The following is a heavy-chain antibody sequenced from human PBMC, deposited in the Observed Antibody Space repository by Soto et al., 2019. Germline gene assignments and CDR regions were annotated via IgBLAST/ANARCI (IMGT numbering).Heavy chain of an antibody. CDR1: GYSFTSYW. V-gene: IGHV5-10-1*01. CDR2: IDPSDSYT. CDR3: ARPGYSSSSSYYYGMDV. D-gene: IGHD6-6*01. Sequence: GESLKISCKGSGYSFTSYWISWVRQMPGKGLEWMGRIDPSDSYTNYSPSFQGHVTISADKSISTAYLQWSSLKASDTAMYYCARPGYSSSSSYYYGMDVWGQGTTVTVSS. J-gene: IGHJ6*02.